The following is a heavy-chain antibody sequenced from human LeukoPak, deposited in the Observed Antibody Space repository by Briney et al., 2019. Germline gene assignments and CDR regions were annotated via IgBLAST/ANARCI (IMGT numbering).Heavy chain of an antibody. CDR2: INPNSGGT. J-gene: IGHJ4*02. CDR3: ARPPRRIAAAGTESRYFDY. V-gene: IGHV1-2*02. D-gene: IGHD6-13*01. CDR1: GYTFTGYY. Sequence: GASVKVSCKASGYTFTGYYMHWVRQAPGQGVEWMGWINPNSGGTNYAQKFQGRVTMTRDTSISTAYMALSRLRSDDTAVYYCARPPRRIAAAGTESRYFDYWGQGTLVTVSS.